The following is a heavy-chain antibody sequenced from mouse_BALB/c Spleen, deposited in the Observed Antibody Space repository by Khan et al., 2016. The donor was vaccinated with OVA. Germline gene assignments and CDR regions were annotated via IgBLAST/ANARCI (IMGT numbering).Heavy chain of an antibody. V-gene: IGHV5-4*02. CDR2: ISEGGLFT. CDR3: ARAYYRYDERVAS. J-gene: IGHJ3*01. D-gene: IGHD2-14*01. CDR1: GFTFSDYY. Sequence: EVELVESGGGLVKPGGSLKLSCAASGFTFSDYYMYWVRQTPERRLEWVATISEGGLFTYYPDSVKGRFTISRANAKNILYLQMTSLKSEDAAMYCCARAYYRYDERVASWGQGTLVTVSA.